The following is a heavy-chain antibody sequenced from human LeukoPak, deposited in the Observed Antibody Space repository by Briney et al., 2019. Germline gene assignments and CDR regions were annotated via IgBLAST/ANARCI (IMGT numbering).Heavy chain of an antibody. Sequence: TPSETLSLTCTVSGGFISSGYYWGWIRQPPGKGLEWIGSIYHSGSTYYNPSLKSRVTISVDTSKNQFSLKLSSVTAADTAVYYCARAEWELDDYYYYMDVWGKGTTVTVSS. CDR2: IYHSGST. D-gene: IGHD1-26*01. J-gene: IGHJ6*03. CDR3: ARAEWELDDYYYYMDV. CDR1: GGFISSGYY. V-gene: IGHV4-38-2*02.